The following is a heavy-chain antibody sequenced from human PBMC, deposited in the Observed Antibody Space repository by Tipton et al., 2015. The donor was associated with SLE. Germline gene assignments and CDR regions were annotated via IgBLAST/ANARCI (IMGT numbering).Heavy chain of an antibody. CDR3: ARALGRAAAGTADY. CDR1: GGSISSSSYY. V-gene: IGHV4-39*01. Sequence: TLSLTCTVSGGSISSSSYYWGWIRQPPGKGLEWIGSIYYSGSTYYNPSLKSRVTISVDTSKNQFSLKLSSVTAADTAVYYCARALGRAAAGTADYWGQGTLVTVSS. D-gene: IGHD6-13*01. J-gene: IGHJ4*02. CDR2: IYYSGST.